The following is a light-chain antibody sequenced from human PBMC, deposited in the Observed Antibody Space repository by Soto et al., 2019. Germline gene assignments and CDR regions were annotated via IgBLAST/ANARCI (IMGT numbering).Light chain of an antibody. J-gene: IGLJ1*01. CDR2: EVS. CDR3: SSYTSSTTPYV. Sequence: QSVLTQPASVSGSPGQSITISCTGTSSDVGGYKYGSWYQQHPGKAPKLMIYEVSNRPSGVSNRFSGSKSGNTASLTISGLQAEDEADYHCSSYTSSTTPYVFGTGTKLTVL. CDR1: SSDVGGYKY. V-gene: IGLV2-14*01.